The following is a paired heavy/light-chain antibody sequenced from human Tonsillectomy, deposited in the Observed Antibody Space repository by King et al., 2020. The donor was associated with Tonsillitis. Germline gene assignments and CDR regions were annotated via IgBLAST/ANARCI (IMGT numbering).Heavy chain of an antibody. J-gene: IGHJ4*02. D-gene: IGHD3-16*01. CDR2: ISNSDTTI. CDR3: ARSNRGGFDY. V-gene: IGHV3-48*03. CDR1: GFTFSSYE. Sequence: EVQVVESGGGLVQPGGSLRLSCAASGFTFSSYEMNWVRQAPGKGLEWVSYISNSDTTIDYADSVKGRFTISRDDAKESLYLQMNSLRVEDTAVYYCARSNRGGFDYWGPGTLVTVSS.
Light chain of an antibody. V-gene: IGKV1-33*01. Sequence: DIQMTQSPSSLSASVGDRVTITCQASQDISNYLNWYQQKPGKAPKLLIYDASNLETGVPSRFSGSGSGTDFSFTISSLQPEDIATYYCQQYDNLPNLYTFGQGTKLQIK. CDR3: QQYDNLPNLYT. J-gene: IGKJ2*01. CDR1: QDISNY. CDR2: DAS.